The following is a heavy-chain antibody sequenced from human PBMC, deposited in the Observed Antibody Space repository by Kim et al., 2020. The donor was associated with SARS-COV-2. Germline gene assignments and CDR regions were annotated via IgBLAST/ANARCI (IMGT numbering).Heavy chain of an antibody. D-gene: IGHD5-12*01. CDR1: GGSISSSSYY. CDR3: ARQGYSGYDASAGDFDY. J-gene: IGHJ4*02. CDR2: IYYSGST. V-gene: IGHV4-39*01. Sequence: SETLSLTCTVSGGSISSSSYYWGWIRQPPGKGLEWIGSIYYSGSTYYNPSLKSRVTISVDTSKNQFSLKLSSVTAADTAVYYCARQGYSGYDASAGDFDYWGQGTLVTFSS.